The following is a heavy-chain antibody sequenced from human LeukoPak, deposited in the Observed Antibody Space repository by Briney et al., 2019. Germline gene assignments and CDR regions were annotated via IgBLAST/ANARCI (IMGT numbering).Heavy chain of an antibody. D-gene: IGHD3-3*01. CDR3: ARSFGYL. CDR1: VFTFGSYE. V-gene: IGHV3-48*03. Sequence: GGSLRLSCAASVFTFGSYEMNWVRQPPGKGLEWVSYISSSGNTIYYADSVKGRFTISRDNAKNSLYLQMNSLRAEDTAVYYCARSFGYLWGPGTLVTVSS. J-gene: IGHJ5*02. CDR2: ISSSGNTI.